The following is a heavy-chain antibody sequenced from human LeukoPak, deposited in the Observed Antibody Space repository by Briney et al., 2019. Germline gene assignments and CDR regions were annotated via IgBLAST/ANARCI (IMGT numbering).Heavy chain of an antibody. J-gene: IGHJ4*02. CDR2: IYYSGST. V-gene: IGHV4-59*01. CDR1: GGSISRYY. CDR3: ARGFHFDY. Sequence: PSETLSLTCTVSGGSISRYYWSWIRQPPGKGLEWIGYIYYSGSTNYNPSLKSRVTISVDTSKNQFSLKLSSVTAADTAVYYCARGFHFDYWGQGTLVTVSS.